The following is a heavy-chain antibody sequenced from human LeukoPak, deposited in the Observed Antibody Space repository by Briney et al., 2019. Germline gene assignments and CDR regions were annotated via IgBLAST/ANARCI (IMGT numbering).Heavy chain of an antibody. CDR2: INHDGSEK. V-gene: IGHV3-7*03. Sequence: GGSLRLSCAASGFTFSRFWLNWVRQAPGKGLEWVANINHDGSEKYYVDSVQGRFTISRDNAKKSLYLQMNSLRAEGTAVYYCARNDFWSGYYMGAFDIWGQGTMVTVSS. J-gene: IGHJ3*02. CDR1: GFTFSRFW. CDR3: ARNDFWSGYYMGAFDI. D-gene: IGHD3-3*01.